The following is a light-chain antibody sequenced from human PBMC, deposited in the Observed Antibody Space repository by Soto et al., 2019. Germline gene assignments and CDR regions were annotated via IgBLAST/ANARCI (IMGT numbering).Light chain of an antibody. CDR3: QQSNNWPYT. CDR2: GAS. J-gene: IGKJ2*01. Sequence: EIVMTQSPATLSVSPGERATLSCRASQSVSDNLAWYQKKPGQAPRLLIYGASTRATGIPARFSGSGSGTEITLTISSLQSEDFAVYYCQQSNNWPYTFGQGTKVDIK. CDR1: QSVSDN. V-gene: IGKV3-15*01.